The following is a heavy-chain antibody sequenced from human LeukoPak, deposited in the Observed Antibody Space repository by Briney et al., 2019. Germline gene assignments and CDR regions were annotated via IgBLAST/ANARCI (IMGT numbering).Heavy chain of an antibody. D-gene: IGHD2-2*01. J-gene: IGHJ4*02. Sequence: GGSLRLSCAASGFTFSNYAMNWVRQAPGKGLEYVSGISSNGGSTYYANSVKGRFTISRDNSENTLYLQMGSLRAEDMAVYYCARYRCSSTSCFVDYWGQGTLVTVSS. CDR2: ISSNGGST. V-gene: IGHV3-64*01. CDR3: ARYRCSSTSCFVDY. CDR1: GFTFSNYA.